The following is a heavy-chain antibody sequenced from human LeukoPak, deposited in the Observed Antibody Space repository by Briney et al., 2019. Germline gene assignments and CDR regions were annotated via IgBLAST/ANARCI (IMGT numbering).Heavy chain of an antibody. J-gene: IGHJ4*02. D-gene: IGHD3-10*01. CDR1: GFTFSSYA. Sequence: AGGSLRLSCAASGFTFSSYALHWVRQAPGKGLEWMAVISFDGSNKYYADSLKGRFTISRDNSKNTLYLQMNSLRAEDTAVYYCARHLNYYLDYWGQGTLVTVSS. CDR3: ARHLNYYLDY. CDR2: ISFDGSNK. V-gene: IGHV3-30-3*01.